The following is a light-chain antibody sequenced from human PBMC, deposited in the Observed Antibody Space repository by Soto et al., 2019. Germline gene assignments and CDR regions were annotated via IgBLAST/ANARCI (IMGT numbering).Light chain of an antibody. CDR3: QSYDSSLSGSYV. V-gene: IGLV1-40*01. Sequence: QIVLTPPPAVSWAPGQRVTISCTGSSSNIGAGYDVHWYQQLPGTAPKLLIYGNSNRPSGVPDRFSGSKSGTSASLAITGLQAEDEADYYCQSYDSSLSGSYVFGTGTKVTVL. CDR1: SSNIGAGYD. CDR2: GNS. J-gene: IGLJ1*01.